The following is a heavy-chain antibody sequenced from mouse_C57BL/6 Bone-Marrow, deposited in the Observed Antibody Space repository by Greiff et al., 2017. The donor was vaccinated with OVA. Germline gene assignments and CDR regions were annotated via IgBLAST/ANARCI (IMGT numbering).Heavy chain of an antibody. CDR3: TRRVDSAGYGY. CDR1: GYTFTSYW. J-gene: IGHJ2*01. V-gene: IGHV1-5*01. Sequence: VQLQQSGTVLVRPGASVKMSCKTSGYTFTSYWMHWVKQRPGQGLEWIGAIYPGNSDTSYNQKFKGKAKLTAVTSASTAYMELSSLTNEDSAVYYCTRRVDSAGYGYWGQGTTLTVSA. CDR2: IYPGNSDT. D-gene: IGHD3-2*02.